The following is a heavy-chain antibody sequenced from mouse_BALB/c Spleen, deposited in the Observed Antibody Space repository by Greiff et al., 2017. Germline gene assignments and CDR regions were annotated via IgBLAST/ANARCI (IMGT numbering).Heavy chain of an antibody. CDR3: ARRGLRLYAMDY. D-gene: IGHD1-2*01. V-gene: IGHV1-63*02. CDR2: IYPGGGYT. CDR1: GYTFTNYW. Sequence: VQLQESGAELMKPGASVKISCKAAGYTFTNYWIGWVKQRPGHGLEWIGDIYPGGGYTNYNEKFKGKATLTADTSSSTAYMQLSSLTSEDSAIYYCARRGLRLYAMDYWGQGTSVTVSS. J-gene: IGHJ4*01.